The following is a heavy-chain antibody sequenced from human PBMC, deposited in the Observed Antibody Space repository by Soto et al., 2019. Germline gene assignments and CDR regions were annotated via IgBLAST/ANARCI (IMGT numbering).Heavy chain of an antibody. CDR3: ARVSAPIPGLYRRDFDY. Sequence: SETLSLTCTVSGGSISSYYWSWIRQPPGKGLEWIGYIYYSGSTNYNPSLKSRVTISVDTSKNQFSLKLSSVTAADTAVCYCARVSAPIPGLYRRDFDYWGQGTLVTVSS. CDR1: GGSISSYY. D-gene: IGHD2-2*02. J-gene: IGHJ4*02. CDR2: IYYSGST. V-gene: IGHV4-59*01.